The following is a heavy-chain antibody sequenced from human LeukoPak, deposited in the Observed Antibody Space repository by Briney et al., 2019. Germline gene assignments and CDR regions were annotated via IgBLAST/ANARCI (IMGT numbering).Heavy chain of an antibody. Sequence: GASVKVSCKASGGTFSSYAISWVRQAPGQGLEWMGIINSSGGGTSYAQKFQGRVTMTRDTSTSTVYMELSSLRSEDTAVYYCARRGGVTGYSLDYWGQGTLVTVSS. CDR2: INSSGGGT. CDR1: GGTFSSYA. D-gene: IGHD3-9*01. V-gene: IGHV1-46*01. J-gene: IGHJ4*02. CDR3: ARRGGVTGYSLDY.